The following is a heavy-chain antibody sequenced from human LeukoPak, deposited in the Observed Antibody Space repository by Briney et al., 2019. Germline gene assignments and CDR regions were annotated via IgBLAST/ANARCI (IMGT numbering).Heavy chain of an antibody. Sequence: GGSLRLSCAASGFTVSTYYMSWVRQAPGKGLEWVSVIYSGGTTYYADSVKGRFTISRDNSKNTLYLQMNSLRAEDTAVYYCARIKGYSRFDIWGQGTMVTVSS. V-gene: IGHV3-53*01. CDR1: GFTVSTYY. J-gene: IGHJ3*02. CDR2: IYSGGTT. D-gene: IGHD6-13*01. CDR3: ARIKGYSRFDI.